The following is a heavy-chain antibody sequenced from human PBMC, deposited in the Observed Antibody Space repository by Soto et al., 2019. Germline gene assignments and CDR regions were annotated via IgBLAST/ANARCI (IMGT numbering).Heavy chain of an antibody. CDR3: AKGGESSWANMDF. V-gene: IGHV3-23*01. D-gene: IGHD2-2*01. CDR2: ISGSGDKT. J-gene: IGHJ6*02. Sequence: RGSLRLSCAASGFTFSSYAINWVRQAPGKGMEWVSTISGSGDKTYYADSVKGRFTISRDNSKNTLSLQMNSLRAEDTAVYYCAKGGESSWANMDFRAQGTTVTVSS. CDR1: GFTFSSYA.